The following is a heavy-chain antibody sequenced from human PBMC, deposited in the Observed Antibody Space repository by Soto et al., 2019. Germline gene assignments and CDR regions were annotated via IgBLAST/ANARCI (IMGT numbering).Heavy chain of an antibody. D-gene: IGHD3-3*02. CDR2: INAGSGNT. V-gene: IGHV1-3*01. J-gene: IGHJ1*01. Sequence: QVQLVQSGAEVKEPGASMKVSCKASGYTFTSHAIHWVRQAPGQRLEWMGRINAGSGNTRYSEKFQFRVAMTRDASATTACMELSSLRSEDTGVYYCARAASIAASGIFFQHWGQGTPVIVSS. CDR3: ARAASIAASGIFFQH. CDR1: GYTFTSHA.